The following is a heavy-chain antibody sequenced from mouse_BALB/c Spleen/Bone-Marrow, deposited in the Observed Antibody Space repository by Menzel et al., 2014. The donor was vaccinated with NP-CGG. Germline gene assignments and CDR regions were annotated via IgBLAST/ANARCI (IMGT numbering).Heavy chain of an antibody. CDR1: GYSFTSYW. CDR3: ARYDGPAWFAY. Sequence: QVQLQQSGAELVKPGASVRLSCKASGYSFTSYWIHWVKQRPGQGLEWIGEINPSNGRNNYNEKFKNKATLTVDKSSSTAYMQLSSLTSEDSADYYCARYDGPAWFAYWGQGTLVTVSA. D-gene: IGHD2-3*01. V-gene: IGHV1S81*02. CDR2: INPSNGRN. J-gene: IGHJ3*01.